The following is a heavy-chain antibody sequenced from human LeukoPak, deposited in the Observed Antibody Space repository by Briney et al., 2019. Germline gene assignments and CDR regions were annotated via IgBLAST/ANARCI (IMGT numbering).Heavy chain of an antibody. D-gene: IGHD2-2*01. CDR1: GFTFRNYP. CDR3: AREDIVVVPVAVGFYGLDV. CDR2: ISYDGSNK. Sequence: GRSLRISCEASGFTFRNYPFHWVRQAPGKGLEWVAVISYDGSNKYYADSVKGRFTISRDNSKNTLYLQMNSLRAEDTAVYYCAREDIVVVPVAVGFYGLDVWGQGTTVTVSS. J-gene: IGHJ6*02. V-gene: IGHV3-30-3*01.